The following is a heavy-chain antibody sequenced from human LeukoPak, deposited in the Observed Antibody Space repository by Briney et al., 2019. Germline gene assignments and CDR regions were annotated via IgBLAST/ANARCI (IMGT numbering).Heavy chain of an antibody. J-gene: IGHJ6*03. CDR2: IRTKANTYVT. V-gene: IGHV3-73*01. CDR1: GFTFSGSA. Sequence: PGGSLRLSCATSGFTFSGSALHWVRQSSGKGLEWVGRIRTKANTYVTDYAASVRGRFSISRDDSKNTAFLQMNSLKTEDTAVYYCCRAAELYCSGGTCYDPLDNYYYYIDVWGRGTTVTVSS. D-gene: IGHD2-15*01. CDR3: CRAAELYCSGGTCYDPLDNYYYYIDV.